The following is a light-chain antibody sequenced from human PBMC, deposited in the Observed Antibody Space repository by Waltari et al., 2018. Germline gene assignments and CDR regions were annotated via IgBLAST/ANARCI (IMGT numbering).Light chain of an antibody. CDR3: YSAADNHRVL. V-gene: IGLV3-27*01. J-gene: IGLJ2*01. Sequence: SSELTQPASVSVSLGQTAVITCSGDILAKKYGRWFQQKPGQAPVLFIYKDIERPSGIPDRFSGSSSGTTLPLTISGAQVEDEAAYYCYSAADNHRVLFGGGTKLTVL. CDR2: KDI. CDR1: ILAKKY.